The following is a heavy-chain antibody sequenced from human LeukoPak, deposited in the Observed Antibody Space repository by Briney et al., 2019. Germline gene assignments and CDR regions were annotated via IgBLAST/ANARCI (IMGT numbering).Heavy chain of an antibody. CDR1: GFTFSSYA. J-gene: IGHJ4*02. CDR2: ISYDGNIK. D-gene: IGHD3-16*02. CDR3: AKDYVWGSYRYSGFDY. Sequence: PGRSLRLSCAASGFTFSSYAMHWVRQAPGKGLEWVAVISYDGNIKYYADSVKGRFTISRDNSKNTLYLQMNSLRAEDTAVYYCAKDYVWGSYRYSGFDYWGQGTLVTVSS. V-gene: IGHV3-30-3*01.